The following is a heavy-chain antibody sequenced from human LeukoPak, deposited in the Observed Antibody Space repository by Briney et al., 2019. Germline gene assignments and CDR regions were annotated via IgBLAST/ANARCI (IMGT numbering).Heavy chain of an antibody. D-gene: IGHD5-18*01. V-gene: IGHV4-39*07. Sequence: SETLSLTCTVSGGSISSSSYYWGWIRQPPGKGLEWIGSIYYSGSTYYNPSLKSRVTISVDTSKNQFSLKLSSVTAADTAVYYCARLVYEGYNFGDAGSIDYWGQGTLVTVSS. CDR3: ARLVYEGYNFGDAGSIDY. CDR2: IYYSGST. J-gene: IGHJ4*02. CDR1: GGSISSSSYY.